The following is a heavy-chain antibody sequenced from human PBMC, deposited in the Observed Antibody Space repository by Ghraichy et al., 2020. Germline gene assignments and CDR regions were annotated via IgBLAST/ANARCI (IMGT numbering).Heavy chain of an antibody. V-gene: IGHV1-3*01. Sequence: ASVKVSCKASGYTFTSYAMHWVRQAPGQRLEWMGWINDGNGNTKYSQKFQGRVTITRDTSASTAYMELSSLRSEDTAVYYCARDKPGYSSSWYAYYYYGMDVWGQGTTVTVSS. CDR1: GYTFTSYA. D-gene: IGHD6-13*01. CDR2: INDGNGNT. CDR3: ARDKPGYSSSWYAYYYYGMDV. J-gene: IGHJ6*02.